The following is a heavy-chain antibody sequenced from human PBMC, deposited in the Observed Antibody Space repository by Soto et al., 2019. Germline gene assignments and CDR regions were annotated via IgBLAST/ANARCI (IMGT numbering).Heavy chain of an antibody. CDR2: IWYDGSKK. J-gene: IGHJ4*02. D-gene: IGHD5-18*01. V-gene: IGHV3-33*06. CDR3: AKDRRYSYGPKCGFDY. Sequence: GGSLRLSCAASGFTFSSFGMHWVRQAPGKGLEWVSLIWYDGSKKSYGDSVKGRFTISRDNSRNTVYLQMNSLRADDTAVYYCAKDRRYSYGPKCGFDYWGQGTLVTVSS. CDR1: GFTFSSFG.